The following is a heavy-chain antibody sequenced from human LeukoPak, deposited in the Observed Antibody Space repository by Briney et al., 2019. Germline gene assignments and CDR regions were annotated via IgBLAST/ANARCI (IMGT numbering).Heavy chain of an antibody. CDR1: GGSFSGYY. CDR2: INHSGST. Sequence: SETLSLTCAVYGGSFSGYYWSWICQPPGKGLEWIGEINHSGSTNYNPSLKSRVTISVDTSKNQFSLKLSSVTAADTAVYYCARVVFSYGDFDYWGQGTLVTVSS. D-gene: IGHD5-18*01. CDR3: ARVVFSYGDFDY. J-gene: IGHJ4*02. V-gene: IGHV4-34*01.